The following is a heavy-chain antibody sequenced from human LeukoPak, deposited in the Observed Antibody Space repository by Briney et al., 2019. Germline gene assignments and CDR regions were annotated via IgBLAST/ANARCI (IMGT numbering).Heavy chain of an antibody. V-gene: IGHV1-2*02. D-gene: IGHD6-13*01. CDR1: GYTFTGYY. J-gene: IGHJ4*02. CDR3: ARGLAAAGLFDY. Sequence: ASVKVSCKASGYTFTGYYMHWVRQAPGQGLEWMGWINPDSGGTNYAQKFQGRVTMTRDTSISTAYMELSRLRSDDTAVYYCARGLAAAGLFDYWGQGTLVIVSS. CDR2: INPDSGGT.